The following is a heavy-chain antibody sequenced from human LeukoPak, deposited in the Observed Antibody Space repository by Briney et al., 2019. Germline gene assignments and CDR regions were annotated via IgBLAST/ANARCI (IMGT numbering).Heavy chain of an antibody. D-gene: IGHD3-10*01. CDR3: AKEVSGGFYAPFDY. CDR1: GFTFSSYA. CDR2: ISGSGGST. J-gene: IGHJ4*02. V-gene: IGHV3-23*01. Sequence: SGGSLRLSCAASGFTFSSYAMSWVRPAPGKGLEWVSAISGSGGSTYYADSVKGRFTISRDNSKNTLYLQMNSLRAEDTAVYYCAKEVSGGFYAPFDYWGQGTLVTVSS.